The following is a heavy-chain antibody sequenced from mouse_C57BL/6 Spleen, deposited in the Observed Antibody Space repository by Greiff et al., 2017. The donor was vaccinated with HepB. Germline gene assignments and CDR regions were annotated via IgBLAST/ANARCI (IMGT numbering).Heavy chain of an antibody. CDR2: IDPNSGGT. D-gene: IGHD2-4*01. J-gene: IGHJ3*01. CDR1: GYTFTSYW. V-gene: IGHV1-72*01. Sequence: QVQLQQPGAELVKPGASVKLSCKASGYTFTSYWMHWVKPRPGRGLEWIGRIDPNSGGTKYNEKFKSKATLTVDKPSSTADMQLSSLTSEDAAVYYCARSLIYYDYDTFAYWGQGTLVTVSA. CDR3: ARSLIYYDYDTFAY.